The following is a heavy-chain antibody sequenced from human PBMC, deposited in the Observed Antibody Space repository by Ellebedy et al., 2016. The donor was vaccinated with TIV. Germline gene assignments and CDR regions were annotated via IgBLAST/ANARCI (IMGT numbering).Heavy chain of an antibody. Sequence: GESLKTSCKGPGYSFTTYWIGWVRQMPGKGLAWMGNFYPGDSDTRYSPSFQGQVTISADKSISIAYMQWSSLKASDTSMYSCARRGSGDTPDYWGQGTQVTVSS. CDR1: GYSFTTYW. J-gene: IGHJ4*02. CDR2: FYPGDSDT. CDR3: ARRGSGDTPDY. D-gene: IGHD3-10*01. V-gene: IGHV5-51*01.